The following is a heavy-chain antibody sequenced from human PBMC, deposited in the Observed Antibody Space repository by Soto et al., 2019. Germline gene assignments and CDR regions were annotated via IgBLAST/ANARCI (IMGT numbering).Heavy chain of an antibody. CDR3: ARHGGYDILTGYYNVPGFDY. CDR1: GGSISSYY. V-gene: IGHV4-59*08. D-gene: IGHD3-9*01. Sequence: PSETLSLTCTVSGGSISSYYWSWIRQPPGRGLEWIGYNYYSGSTNYNPSLKSRVTISVDTSKNQFSLKLSSVTAADTAVYYCARHGGYDILTGYYNVPGFDYWGQGTLVTVSS. J-gene: IGHJ4*02. CDR2: NYYSGST.